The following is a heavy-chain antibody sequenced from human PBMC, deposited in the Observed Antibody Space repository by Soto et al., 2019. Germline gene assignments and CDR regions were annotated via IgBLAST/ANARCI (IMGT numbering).Heavy chain of an antibody. CDR2: IWHDGNNK. J-gene: IGHJ6*02. Sequence: RGSLRLSCAASGFTFSNYGMHWCRQAPGKGLEWVAIIWHDGNNKYYADSVRGRFIISRDNSKNRLYLQMNSLRAEDTAVYYCASDLVGASDSYGLDVWGQGTPVTVSS. CDR1: GFTFSNYG. D-gene: IGHD1-26*01. CDR3: ASDLVGASDSYGLDV. V-gene: IGHV3-33*01.